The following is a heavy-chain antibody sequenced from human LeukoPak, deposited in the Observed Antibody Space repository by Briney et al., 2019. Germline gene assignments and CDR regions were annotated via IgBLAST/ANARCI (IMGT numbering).Heavy chain of an antibody. Sequence: GASVKVSCKASGYTFTGYYIHWVRQAPGQGLEWMGRINPNSGDTNYAQKFQGRVTMTRDTSTSTAYMELSNLSSDDTAVYYCARDPYVSGSYGWLDPWGQGTRVTVSS. CDR2: INPNSGDT. CDR1: GYTFTGYY. CDR3: ARDPYVSGSYGWLDP. D-gene: IGHD3-10*01. J-gene: IGHJ5*02. V-gene: IGHV1-2*06.